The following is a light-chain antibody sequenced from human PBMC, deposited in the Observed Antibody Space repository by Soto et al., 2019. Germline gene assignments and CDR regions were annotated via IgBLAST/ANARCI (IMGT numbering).Light chain of an antibody. J-gene: IGKJ1*01. Sequence: DLQMTQSPSTLAVSVGDTVTITCRASQSISSWLAWYQQKPGKAPKLLIQKASSLESGVPSRFIGSRSGTEFALTNTTRQPDDFATYYGQQSRTVGQATKVEIK. CDR3: QQSRT. V-gene: IGKV1-5*03. CDR2: KAS. CDR1: QSISSW.